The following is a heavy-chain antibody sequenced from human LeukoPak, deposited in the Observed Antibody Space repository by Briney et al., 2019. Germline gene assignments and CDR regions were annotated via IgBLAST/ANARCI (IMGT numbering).Heavy chain of an antibody. CDR3: ARDRGPTMGYYYMDV. Sequence: GRSLRLSCAASGFTFSSYAMHWVRQAPGKGLEWVAVISYDGSNKYYADSVKGRFTISRDNSKNTLYLQMNSLRAEDTAVYYCARDRGPTMGYYYMDVWGKGTTVTVSS. J-gene: IGHJ6*03. V-gene: IGHV3-30-3*01. CDR1: GFTFSSYA. CDR2: ISYDGSNK.